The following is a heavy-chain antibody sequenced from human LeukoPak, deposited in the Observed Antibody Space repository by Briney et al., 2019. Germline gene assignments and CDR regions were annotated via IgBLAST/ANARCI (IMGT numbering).Heavy chain of an antibody. V-gene: IGHV1-69*13. J-gene: IGHJ5*02. D-gene: IGHD3-3*01. CDR2: IIPIFGTA. CDR3: ARAGSTIFGVVINNWFDP. Sequence: SVKVSCKASGGTFSSYAISWVRRAPGQGLEWMGGIIPIFGTANYAQKFQGRVTITADESTSTAYMELSSLRSEDTAVYYCARAGSTIFGVVINNWFDPWGQGTLVTVSP. CDR1: GGTFSSYA.